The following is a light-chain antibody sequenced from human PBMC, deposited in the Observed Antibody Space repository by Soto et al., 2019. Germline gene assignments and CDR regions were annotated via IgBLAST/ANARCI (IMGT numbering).Light chain of an antibody. CDR2: LGS. V-gene: IGKV2-28*01. CDR3: MQALQTPPT. Sequence: MTQSPSTLSASVGDRVTITCRASQGISSYLGWYQQKPGQSPQLLIYLGSNRASGVPDRFSSSGSGTDFTLKISRVEAEDVGVYYCMQALQTPPTFGQGTKVDIK. CDR1: QGISSY. J-gene: IGKJ1*01.